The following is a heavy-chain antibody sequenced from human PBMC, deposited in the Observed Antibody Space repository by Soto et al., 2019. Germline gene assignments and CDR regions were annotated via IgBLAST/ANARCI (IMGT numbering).Heavy chain of an antibody. J-gene: IGHJ4*02. V-gene: IGHV3-23*01. CDR2: ISASGGST. Sequence: PGWSLRLSCAASGFTFSSYAMSLVRQAPGKGLEWVSAISASGGSTYYADSVKGRFTISRDNSKNTLYLQMNSLRAEDTAVYYCANSGHLPIEHWGKGTLVTVSS. CDR1: GFTFSSYA. CDR3: ANSGHLPIEH. D-gene: IGHD5-12*01.